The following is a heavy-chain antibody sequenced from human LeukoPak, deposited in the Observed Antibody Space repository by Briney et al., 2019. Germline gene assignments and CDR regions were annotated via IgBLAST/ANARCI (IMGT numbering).Heavy chain of an antibody. V-gene: IGHV3-66*01. CDR1: EFSVGSNY. CDR2: IYSGGST. D-gene: IGHD3-10*01. J-gene: IGHJ5*01. CDR3: ARARRSGGITMVRGVKDRGWFDS. Sequence: GGSLRLSCAASEFSVGSNYMTWVRQAPGKGLEWVSLIYSGGSTYYADSVKGRFTISRDNSKNTLYLQMNSLRAEDTAVFYCARARRSGGITMVRGVKDRGWFDSWGQGILVTVSS.